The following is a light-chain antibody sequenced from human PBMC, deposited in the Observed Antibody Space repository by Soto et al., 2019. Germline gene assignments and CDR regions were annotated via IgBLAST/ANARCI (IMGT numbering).Light chain of an antibody. CDR1: RSDVGGYKY. V-gene: IGLV2-14*03. CDR3: SSYTSTITYV. CDR2: YVS. J-gene: IGLJ1*01. Sequence: QSALTQPASVSGSPGQSITTSCTGTRSDVGGYKYVSWYQHHPGKAPKLILYYVSNRPSGVSTRFSGPKSGNTASLTVSGLQADDEADYYCSSYTSTITYVYGTGTKLTVL.